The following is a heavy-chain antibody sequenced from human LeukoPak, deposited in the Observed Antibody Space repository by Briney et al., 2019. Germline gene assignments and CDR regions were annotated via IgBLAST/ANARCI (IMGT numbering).Heavy chain of an antibody. D-gene: IGHD6-13*01. V-gene: IGHV3-33*01. CDR2: IWYDGSNK. J-gene: IGHJ4*02. Sequence: GGSLRLSCAASGFTFRSHGMYWVRQAPGKGLEWVAIIWYDGSNKYYADSVKGRFTISRDNPKNTLYLQMNSLRADDTAVYYCARDRRSWYPDYWGQGTLVTVSS. CDR1: GFTFRSHG. CDR3: ARDRRSWYPDY.